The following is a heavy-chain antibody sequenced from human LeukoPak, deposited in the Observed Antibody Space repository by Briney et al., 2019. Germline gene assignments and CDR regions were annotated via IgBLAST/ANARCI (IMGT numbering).Heavy chain of an antibody. Sequence: ASVKVSCKASGYTFTSYDINWVRQATGQGLEWMGWINPNSGGTNYAQKFQGRVTMTRDTSISTAYMELSRLRSDDTAVYYCARGHHPYDPSDYWGQGTLVTVSS. V-gene: IGHV1-2*02. J-gene: IGHJ4*02. CDR2: INPNSGGT. CDR1: GYTFTSYD. D-gene: IGHD5-12*01. CDR3: ARGHHPYDPSDY.